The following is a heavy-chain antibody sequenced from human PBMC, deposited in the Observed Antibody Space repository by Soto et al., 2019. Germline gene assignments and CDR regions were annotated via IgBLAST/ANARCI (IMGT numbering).Heavy chain of an antibody. CDR3: ASSAGHAKVAAACDY. V-gene: IGHV1-18*01. J-gene: IGHJ4*02. CDR2: ISAHNGNT. CDR1: GYTFTNYG. D-gene: IGHD6-19*01. Sequence: VSSVKVSCKASGYTFTNYGITWVRQAPGQGLEWMGWISAHNGNTNYAQKLQGRVTMTTDTSTSTVYMELRSLRSDDTAVYYCASSAGHAKVAAACDYCGQGPLVTVSS.